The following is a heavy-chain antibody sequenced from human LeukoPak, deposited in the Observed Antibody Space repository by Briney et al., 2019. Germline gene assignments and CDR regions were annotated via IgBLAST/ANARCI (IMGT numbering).Heavy chain of an antibody. Sequence: GGSLRLSCAASGFTFRSYWMHWVRQAPGKGLVWVSSISSDGSSTNYADSVKGRFTISRDNAKNTLYLQMNSLTAEDTAVYYCSRALYYYGSGGSWFDPWGQGTLVTVSS. J-gene: IGHJ5*02. V-gene: IGHV3-74*01. CDR3: SRALYYYGSGGSWFDP. CDR1: GFTFRSYW. CDR2: ISSDGSST. D-gene: IGHD3-10*01.